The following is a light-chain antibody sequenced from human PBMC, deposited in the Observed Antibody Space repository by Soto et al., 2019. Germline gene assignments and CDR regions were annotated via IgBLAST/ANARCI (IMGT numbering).Light chain of an antibody. CDR2: EVN. Sequence: QSALTQPASVSGSPGPSITISCTGTSDDVGGYNYVSWYQQHPGKAPKLMIFEVNNRPSGVSNRFSGSRSGNTASLTISGLQAEDEADYYCSSYRSGNTLVVVGGGTKVTVL. CDR3: SSYRSGNTLVV. CDR1: SDDVGGYNY. V-gene: IGLV2-14*01. J-gene: IGLJ2*01.